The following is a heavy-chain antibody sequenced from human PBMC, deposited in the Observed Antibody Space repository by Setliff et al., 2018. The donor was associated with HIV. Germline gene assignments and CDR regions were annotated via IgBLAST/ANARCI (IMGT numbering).Heavy chain of an antibody. V-gene: IGHV1-69*13. CDR2: IIPIFGTA. CDR1: GGTFSSYA. CDR3: ARGKWEPRGYYYYMDV. Sequence: SVKVSCKASGGTFSSYAISWVRQAPGQGLEWMGGIIPIFGTANYAQKFQGRVTITADESTSTAYMELSSLRSEDTAVYYCARGKWEPRGYYYYMDVWGKGTTVTVS. D-gene: IGHD1-26*01. J-gene: IGHJ6*03.